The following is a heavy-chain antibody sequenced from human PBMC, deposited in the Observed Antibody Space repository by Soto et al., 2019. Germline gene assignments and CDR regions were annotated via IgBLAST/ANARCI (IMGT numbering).Heavy chain of an antibody. CDR3: ARDLNFRVFGY. CDR1: GFTFSSYS. CDR2: ISSSSSTI. V-gene: IGHV3-48*01. J-gene: IGHJ4*02. Sequence: EVQLVESGGGLVQPGGSLRLSCAASGFTFSSYSMNWVRQAPGKGLEWVSYISSSSSTIYYADSVKGRVTISRDNATNSLYLQMYSLRAEDTAVYFCARDLNFRVFGYWGQGTLVTVSS.